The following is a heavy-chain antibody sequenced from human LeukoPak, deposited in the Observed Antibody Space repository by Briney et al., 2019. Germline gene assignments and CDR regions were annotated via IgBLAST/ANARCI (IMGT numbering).Heavy chain of an antibody. CDR1: GGSISSYY. CDR2: IYTSGST. J-gene: IGHJ5*02. V-gene: IGHV4-4*07. CDR3: AREESYYDSSRFDP. D-gene: IGHD3-22*01. Sequence: SETLSLTCTVSGGSISSYYWSWIRQPAGKGLEWIGRIYTSGSTNYNPSLKSRVTMSVDTSKNQFSLKLSSVTAADTAVYYCAREESYYDSSRFDPWGQGTLVTVSS.